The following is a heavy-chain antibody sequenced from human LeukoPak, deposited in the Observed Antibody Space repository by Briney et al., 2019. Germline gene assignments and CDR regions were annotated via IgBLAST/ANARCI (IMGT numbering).Heavy chain of an antibody. CDR1: GFTFSGFW. Sequence: GGSLRLSCAASGFTFSGFWMHWVRQAPGKGLVWVSCISFDGSDATYADSVKGRFTISRDNSKNTLYLQMNSLRAEDTAVYYCARAETPIAAAGTDYWGQGTLVTVSS. J-gene: IGHJ4*02. D-gene: IGHD6-13*01. CDR3: ARAETPIAAAGTDY. CDR2: ISFDGSDA. V-gene: IGHV3-74*01.